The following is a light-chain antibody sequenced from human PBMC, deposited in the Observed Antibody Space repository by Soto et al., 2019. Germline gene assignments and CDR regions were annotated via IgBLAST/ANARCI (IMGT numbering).Light chain of an antibody. CDR3: QQSFSFPAT. Sequence: DIQMTQSPSSLSASVGDRATITCRANQTITRYLNWYQQKPGTAPKLLIYASSSLQVGVPSRFRGSGSGTDFTLTISSLQPEDFAAYYCQQSFSFPATFGQGNKLEIK. CDR1: QTITRY. V-gene: IGKV1-39*01. CDR2: ASS. J-gene: IGKJ2*01.